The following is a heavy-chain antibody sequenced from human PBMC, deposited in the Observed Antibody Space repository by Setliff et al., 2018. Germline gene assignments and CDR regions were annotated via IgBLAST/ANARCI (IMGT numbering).Heavy chain of an antibody. J-gene: IGHJ6*02. CDR1: GGSISPYF. D-gene: IGHD5-18*01. Sequence: SETLSLTCTVSGGSISPYFWSWIRQPPGKGLEWIGYIHHNGNTNFNPSLKTRVTMSVDPSKNQFALNLRSVTAADTAVYYCVRDRTAYSYGLDVWAQGTTVTV. CDR2: IHHNGNT. CDR3: VRDRTAYSYGLDV. V-gene: IGHV4-59*01.